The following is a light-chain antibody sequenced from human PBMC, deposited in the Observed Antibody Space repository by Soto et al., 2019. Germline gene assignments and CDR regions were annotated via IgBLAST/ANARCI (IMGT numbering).Light chain of an antibody. CDR1: RPIVDY. Sequence: DIQMTQSPSSLSASIGDRITISCWASRPIVDYLHWYHQKPGTAPKLLIYSASNLQSGVPSSFSGSGSGTDFTLTISSLQPEDFGTYDCQQSYSRTFTVGQLTRLEIK. CDR2: SAS. CDR3: QQSYSRTFT. V-gene: IGKV1-39*01. J-gene: IGKJ5*01.